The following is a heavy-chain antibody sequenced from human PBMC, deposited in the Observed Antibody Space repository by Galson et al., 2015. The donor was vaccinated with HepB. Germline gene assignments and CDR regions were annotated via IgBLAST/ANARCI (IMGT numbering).Heavy chain of an antibody. CDR1: GFTMSYYW. CDR2: IKQYGSEK. J-gene: IGHJ4*02. CDR3: ARGRGYFDH. V-gene: IGHV3-7*03. Sequence: SLRLSCAASGFTMSYYWMTWVRQAPGKGLEWVANIKQYGSEKNYVDSVEGRFTISRDNAKSSVYLQLNNLRAEDTAFYFCARGRGYFDHWGQGTLVTVSS.